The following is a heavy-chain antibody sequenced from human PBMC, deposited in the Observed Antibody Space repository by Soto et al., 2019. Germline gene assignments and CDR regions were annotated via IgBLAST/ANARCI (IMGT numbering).Heavy chain of an antibody. CDR2: ISGRGGST. J-gene: IGHJ3*02. CDR3: AKDLTAGPFDDAFDI. Sequence: GGSLKLSYAASGFTFSSYAMSWVRQAPGKGLEWVSAISGRGGSTYYADSVKGRFTISRDNSKNTLYLQMNSLRAEDTAVYYCAKDLTAGPFDDAFDIWGQGTMVTVSS. V-gene: IGHV3-23*01. D-gene: IGHD6-13*01. CDR1: GFTFSSYA.